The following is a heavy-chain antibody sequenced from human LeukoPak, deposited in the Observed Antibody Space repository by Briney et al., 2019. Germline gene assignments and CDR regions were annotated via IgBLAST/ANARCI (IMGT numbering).Heavy chain of an antibody. V-gene: IGHV6-1*01. Sequence: SQTLSLTCAISGESIFSNSAAWDWIRQSPSRGLEWLGTTYYRSKWYSGYAVSVKSRITINPDTSKNHLFLQLNSVTPEDTAVYYCAGRPTSGIGTWGQGTLVTVSS. CDR1: GESIFSNSAA. J-gene: IGHJ5*02. CDR2: TYYRSKWYS. CDR3: AGRPTSGIGT. D-gene: IGHD3-10*01.